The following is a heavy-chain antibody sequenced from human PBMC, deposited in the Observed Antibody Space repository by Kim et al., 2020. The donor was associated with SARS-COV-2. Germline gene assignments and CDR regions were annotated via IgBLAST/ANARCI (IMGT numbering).Heavy chain of an antibody. J-gene: IGHJ6*02. Sequence: SETLSLTCAVYGGSFSGYYWSWIRQPPGKGLEWIGEINHSGSTNYNPSLKSRVTISVDTSKNQFSLKLSSVTAADTAVYYCARRFRSPFWSGYYPTYYYGMDVWGQGTTVTVSS. CDR2: INHSGST. V-gene: IGHV4-34*01. D-gene: IGHD3-3*01. CDR1: GGSFSGYY. CDR3: ARRFRSPFWSGYYPTYYYGMDV.